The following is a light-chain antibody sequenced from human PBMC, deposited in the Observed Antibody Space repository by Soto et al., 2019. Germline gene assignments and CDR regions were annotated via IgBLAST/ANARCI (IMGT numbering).Light chain of an antibody. V-gene: IGKV3-15*01. CDR3: QQYNDWPPYT. J-gene: IGKJ2*01. CDR2: GAS. CDR1: QGISSN. Sequence: EIVMTQSPATLSVSPGERATLSCRASQGISSNLAWYQQKPGQAPRLLIYGASTRATGIPARFSGSGSGTEFTLTISSLQSEDFAVYYCQQYNDWPPYTFGQGTKLGIK.